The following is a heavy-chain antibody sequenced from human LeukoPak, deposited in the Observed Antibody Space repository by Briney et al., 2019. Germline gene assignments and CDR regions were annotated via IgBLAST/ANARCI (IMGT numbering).Heavy chain of an antibody. Sequence: SETLSLTCTVSGGSISSSSYYWCWIRQPPGKGLEWIGSIYYSGSTNYNPSLKSRVTISVDTSKNQFSLKLSSVTAADTAVYYCASGGSSYYYYYHYMDVWGKGTTVTVSS. CDR3: ASGGSSYYYYYHYMDV. J-gene: IGHJ6*03. CDR2: IYYSGST. D-gene: IGHD4-23*01. V-gene: IGHV4-39*07. CDR1: GGSISSSSYY.